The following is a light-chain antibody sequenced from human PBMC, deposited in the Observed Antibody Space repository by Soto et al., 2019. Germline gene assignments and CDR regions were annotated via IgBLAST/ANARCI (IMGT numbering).Light chain of an antibody. CDR2: GAS. Sequence: EIVLTQSPGTLSLSPGERATLSCRASQSISSRYLAWYQQKPGQAPRLLIYGASSRATGIPDRFSGSGSGTDFTLTISRLEPEDFAVYYLHQYGSSYTFGQGTRLEIK. CDR1: QSISSRY. V-gene: IGKV3-20*01. CDR3: HQYGSSYT. J-gene: IGKJ5*01.